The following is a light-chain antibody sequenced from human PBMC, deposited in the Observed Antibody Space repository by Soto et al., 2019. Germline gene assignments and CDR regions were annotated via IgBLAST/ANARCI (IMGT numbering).Light chain of an antibody. J-gene: IGKJ1*01. V-gene: IGKV1-5*03. CDR2: KAS. Sequence: DIQMTQSPSTLSASVGDRVTITCRASQSISSWLAWYQQKPGKAPKLLIYKASSLESGVPSGFSGSGSGTEFTLTISSLQPDDFANYYCQQYNSYPTFGQGTKVEIK. CDR1: QSISSW. CDR3: QQYNSYPT.